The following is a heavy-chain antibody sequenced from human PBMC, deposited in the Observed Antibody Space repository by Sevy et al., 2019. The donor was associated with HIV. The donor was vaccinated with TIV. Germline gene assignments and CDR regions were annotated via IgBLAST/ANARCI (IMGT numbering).Heavy chain of an antibody. CDR3: ARDGDYYDSSGYGDY. D-gene: IGHD3-22*01. V-gene: IGHV3-7*01. CDR2: IKQDGSEK. Sequence: GGFLRLSCAASGFTFSSYWMSWVRQAPGKGLEWVANIKQDGSEKYYVDSVKGRFTISRDNAKNSLYLQMNSLRAEDTAVYYCARDGDYYDSSGYGDYWGQGTLVTVSS. CDR1: GFTFSSYW. J-gene: IGHJ4*02.